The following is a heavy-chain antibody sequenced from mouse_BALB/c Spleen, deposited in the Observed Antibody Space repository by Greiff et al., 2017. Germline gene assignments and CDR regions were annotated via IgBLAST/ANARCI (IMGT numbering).Heavy chain of an antibody. CDR2: IDPANGNT. J-gene: IGHJ2*01. V-gene: IGHV14-3*02. D-gene: IGHD2-4*01. CDR1: GFNIKDTY. Sequence: EVQLQQSGAELVKPGASVKLSCTASGFNIKDTYMHWVKQRPEQGLEWIGRIDPANGNTKYDPKFQGKATITADTSSNTAYLQLSSLTSEDTAVYYCARWDDYDGVDYWGQGTTLTVSS. CDR3: ARWDDYDGVDY.